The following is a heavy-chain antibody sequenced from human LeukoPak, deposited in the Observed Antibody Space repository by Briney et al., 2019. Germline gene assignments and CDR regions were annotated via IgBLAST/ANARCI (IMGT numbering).Heavy chain of an antibody. CDR3: ARFSGGRPHYCSSTRCYQAGIYYFDY. CDR1: GGTFSSYA. V-gene: IGHV1-69*13. J-gene: IGHJ4*02. D-gene: IGHD2-2*01. CDR2: ISPIFGTT. Sequence: ASVKLSCKASGGTFSSYAISWVRQAPGQGLEWMGGISPIFGTTNYAQKFQGRVTITADESTSTAYMELSSLRSEDTAVYYCARFSGGRPHYCSSTRCYQAGIYYFDYWGQGTPVTVSS.